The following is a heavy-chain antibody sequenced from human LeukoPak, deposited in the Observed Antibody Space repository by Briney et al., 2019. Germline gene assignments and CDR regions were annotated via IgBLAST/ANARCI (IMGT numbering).Heavy chain of an antibody. CDR1: GGSISNYF. CDR3: ARRPTGDPKFDY. V-gene: IGHV4-59*08. D-gene: IGHD7-27*01. CDR2: IYSSGST. J-gene: IGHJ4*02. Sequence: SETLSLTCSVSGGSISNYFWTWIRQPPGNGLEWIGYIYSSGSTYYNPPLKSRVTISVDTSKNRFSLKLSTVTAADTAVYYCARRPTGDPKFDYWGQGTLVTVSS.